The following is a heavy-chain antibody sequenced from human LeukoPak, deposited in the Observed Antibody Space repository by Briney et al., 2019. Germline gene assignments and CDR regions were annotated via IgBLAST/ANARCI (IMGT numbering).Heavy chain of an antibody. V-gene: IGHV1-2*02. CDR3: ARESVWGSYRYIVY. CDR2: INPNSGGT. D-gene: IGHD3-16*02. J-gene: IGHJ4*02. CDR1: GYTFTGYY. Sequence: ASVKVSCKASGYTFTGYYMHWVRQAAGQGREWMGWINPNSGGTNYAQKFQGRVTMTRDTSISTAYMELSRLRSDDTAVYYCARESVWGSYRYIVYWGQGTLVTVSS.